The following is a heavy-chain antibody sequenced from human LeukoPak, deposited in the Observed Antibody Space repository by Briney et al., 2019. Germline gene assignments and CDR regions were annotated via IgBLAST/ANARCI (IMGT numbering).Heavy chain of an antibody. D-gene: IGHD1-14*01. CDR3: ARQPGGTAAFDI. V-gene: IGHV4-59*08. CDR1: GGSINSYY. Sequence: PSDTLSLTCTVSGGSINSYYWSWIREPPGKGLEWIGYISYTGGETNYNPSLKSRLTISVDTSKNQFSLMLTSVTAADTAVYYCARQPGGTAAFDIWAQGTMVTVS. CDR2: ISYTGGET. J-gene: IGHJ3*02.